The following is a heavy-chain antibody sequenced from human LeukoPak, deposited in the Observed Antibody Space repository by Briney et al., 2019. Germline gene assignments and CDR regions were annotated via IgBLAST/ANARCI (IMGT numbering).Heavy chain of an antibody. V-gene: IGHV3-21*01. CDR2: ITSSSSYI. CDR3: ARDGAYYDILTGYYNVNDY. CDR1: GFTFSSYG. Sequence: GGSLRLSCAASGFTFSSYGMNWVRQAPGKGLEWVSSITSSSSYIYYADSVKGRFTISRDNAKNSLYLQMNSLRAEDTAVYYCARDGAYYDILTGYYNVNDYWGQGTLVTVSS. D-gene: IGHD3-9*01. J-gene: IGHJ4*02.